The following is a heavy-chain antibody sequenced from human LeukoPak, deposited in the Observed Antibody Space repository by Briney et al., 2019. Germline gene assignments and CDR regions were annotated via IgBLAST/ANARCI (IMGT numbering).Heavy chain of an antibody. Sequence: SETLSLTCTVSGGSLSSYYWSWIRQPPGKGLEWIGYIYYSGSTNYNPSLRSRATISVDTSKNQFSLKLSSVTAADTAVYYCASFDYDSSGYYPNFDYWGQGTLVTVSS. CDR3: ASFDYDSSGYYPNFDY. CDR2: IYYSGST. J-gene: IGHJ4*02. D-gene: IGHD3-22*01. CDR1: GGSLSSYY. V-gene: IGHV4-59*01.